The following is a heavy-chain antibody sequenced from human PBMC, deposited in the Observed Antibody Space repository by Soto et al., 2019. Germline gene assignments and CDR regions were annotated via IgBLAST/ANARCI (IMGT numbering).Heavy chain of an antibody. CDR3: AKSGMAAAGTGFAY. CDR2: ISYDGSNK. V-gene: IGHV3-30*18. CDR1: GFTFSSYG. Sequence: QVQLVESGGGVVQPGRSLRLSCAASGFTFSSYGMHWVRQAPGKGLEWVAVISYDGSNKYYADSVKGRFTISRDNSKNTLYLQMNSLRAEDTAVYYCAKSGMAAAGTGFAYWGQGTLVTVSS. J-gene: IGHJ4*02. D-gene: IGHD6-13*01.